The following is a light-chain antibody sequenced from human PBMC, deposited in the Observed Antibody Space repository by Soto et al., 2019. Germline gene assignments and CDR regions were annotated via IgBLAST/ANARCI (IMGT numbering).Light chain of an antibody. Sequence: DLQMTQSPSSVSASVGDRVTITCRASQGISRWLAWYQQKPRKAPNLLIYAASNLQSGVPSRFSGSGSGTDFTLTISSLKPEDFATYYCLQTNSFPLTFGPGTKVDIK. CDR2: AAS. J-gene: IGKJ3*01. CDR3: LQTNSFPLT. CDR1: QGISRW. V-gene: IGKV1-12*01.